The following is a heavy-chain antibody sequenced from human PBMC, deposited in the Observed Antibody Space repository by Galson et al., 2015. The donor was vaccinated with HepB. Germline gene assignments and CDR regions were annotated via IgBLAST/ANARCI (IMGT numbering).Heavy chain of an antibody. D-gene: IGHD3-10*01. V-gene: IGHV1-2*06. Sequence: SVKVSCKASGYTFSDFYIHWVRQAPGRGPEWMGRINPKSGGTKYAQNFQGRVTMTRDTTISTMYMEVSRLTSDDTAIYYCVRESRIIWFGDRDFNWFDPWGQGTLVTVSS. CDR2: INPKSGGT. CDR1: GYTFSDFY. CDR3: VRESRIIWFGDRDFNWFDP. J-gene: IGHJ5*02.